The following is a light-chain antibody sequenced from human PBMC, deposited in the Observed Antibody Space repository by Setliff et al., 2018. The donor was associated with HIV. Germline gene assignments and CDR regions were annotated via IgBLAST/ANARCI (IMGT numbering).Light chain of an antibody. Sequence: QSALTQPASVSGSPGQSITISCTGSSSDIGDYESVSWYQQHPGEVPKLMAYDVTKRPSGVSDRFSASKSGNTASLTISGLQADDEAHYYCCSYAGADTWMFGGGTKVTVL. CDR3: CSYAGADTWM. CDR2: DVT. CDR1: SSDIGDYES. V-gene: IGLV2-23*02. J-gene: IGLJ3*02.